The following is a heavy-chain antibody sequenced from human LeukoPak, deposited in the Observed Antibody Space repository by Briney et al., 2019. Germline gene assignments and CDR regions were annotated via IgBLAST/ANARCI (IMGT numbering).Heavy chain of an antibody. CDR3: ARDQGGVGY. Sequence: GGSLRLSCAASGFTFSTYIMNWVRQAPGKGLEWVSYISSFSGTINYADSVKGRFTISRDNAKNSLYLQMNSLRAEDTAVYYCARDQGGVGYWGQGTLVTVSS. J-gene: IGHJ4*02. V-gene: IGHV3-48*01. D-gene: IGHD3-16*01. CDR2: ISSFSGTI. CDR1: GFTFSTYI.